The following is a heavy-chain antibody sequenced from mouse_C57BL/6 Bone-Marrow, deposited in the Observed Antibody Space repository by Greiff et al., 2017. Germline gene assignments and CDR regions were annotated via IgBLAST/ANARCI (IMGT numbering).Heavy chain of an antibody. J-gene: IGHJ4*01. CDR1: GYTFTSYW. CDR3: ARGERVYYPHYYAMDY. CDR2: IDPSDSYT. D-gene: IGHD2-1*01. V-gene: IGHV1-69*01. Sequence: QVQLQQPGAELVMPGASVKLSCKASGYTFTSYWMHWVKQRPGQGLEWIGEIDPSDSYTNYNQKFKGKSTLTVDKSYSTAYMQLSSLTSEDSAVYDCARGERVYYPHYYAMDYWGQGTSVTVSS.